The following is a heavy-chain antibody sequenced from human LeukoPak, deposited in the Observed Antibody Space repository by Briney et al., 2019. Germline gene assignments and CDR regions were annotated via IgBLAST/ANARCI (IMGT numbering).Heavy chain of an antibody. CDR3: ARHVPYYFDY. J-gene: IGHJ4*02. D-gene: IGHD3-10*02. CDR1: SGSISSNSYY. Sequence: SETLSLTCTVSSGSISSNSYYWGWIRQPPGKGLEWIGSVYYSGSTYYNPSLKSRVTISVDTSKNQFSLKLTSVTAADTAVYHCARHVPYYFDYWGQGTLVTVSS. V-gene: IGHV4-39*01. CDR2: VYYSGST.